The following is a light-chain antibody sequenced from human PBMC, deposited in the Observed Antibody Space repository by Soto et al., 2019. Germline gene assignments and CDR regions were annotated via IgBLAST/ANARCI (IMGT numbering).Light chain of an antibody. J-gene: IGKJ5*01. CDR2: AAS. V-gene: IGKV1-39*01. CDR3: QQSYSTPPS. CDR1: QSISSY. Sequence: DIQMTQSPSSLSASVGDRFIITFRASQSISSYLNWYQQKPGKAPKLLIYAASSLQSGVPSRYSGSGSGTDFTLTISSLQPEDFATYYCQQSYSTPPSFGQGTRLEI.